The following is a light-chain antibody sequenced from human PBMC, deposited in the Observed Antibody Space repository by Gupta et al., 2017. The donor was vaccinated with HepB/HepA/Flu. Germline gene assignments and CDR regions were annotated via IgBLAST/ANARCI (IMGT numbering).Light chain of an antibody. V-gene: IGLV2-23*02. CDR3: CSDAGSSTLV. Sequence: SALTQTASVSGSPGQSPTISCTGTSSDVGSYNLVSWYQQHPGKTPKLMIYEVSKRPAGVATRFSGSKSGNTASLTITGLQAEDEADYYCCSDAGSSTLVFGGGTKLTVL. CDR2: EVS. CDR1: SSDVGSYNL. J-gene: IGLJ2*01.